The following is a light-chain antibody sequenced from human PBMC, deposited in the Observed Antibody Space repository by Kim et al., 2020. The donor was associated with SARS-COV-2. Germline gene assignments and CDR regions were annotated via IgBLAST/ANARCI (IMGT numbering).Light chain of an antibody. CDR2: GAS. CDR1: QSVSSN. J-gene: IGKJ4*01. V-gene: IGKV3-15*01. CDR3: QHYYNWPLT. Sequence: LAQGERPTFSCRASQSVSSNLAWYQQKPGQTPRLHIDGASTSATDITARFSGSGSGTEFTLTISSLQSVDFAVYYCQHYYNWPLTFGGGTKVDIK.